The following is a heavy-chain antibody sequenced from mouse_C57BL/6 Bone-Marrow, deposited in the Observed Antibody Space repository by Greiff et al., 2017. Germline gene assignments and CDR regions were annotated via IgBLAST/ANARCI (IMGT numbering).Heavy chain of an antibody. Sequence: EVQLVESAGGLVQPGSSMKLSCTASGFTFSDYYMAWVRQVPEKGLEWVANINYDGSSTYYLDSLKSRFIISRDNAKNILYLQMSSLKSEDTATYYCARDRLYYGSSHWYFDVWGTGTTVTVSS. CDR2: INYDGSST. D-gene: IGHD1-1*01. CDR1: GFTFSDYY. J-gene: IGHJ1*03. V-gene: IGHV5-16*01. CDR3: ARDRLYYGSSHWYFDV.